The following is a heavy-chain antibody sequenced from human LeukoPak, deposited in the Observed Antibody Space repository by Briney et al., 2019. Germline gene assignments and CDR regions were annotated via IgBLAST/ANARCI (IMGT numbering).Heavy chain of an antibody. D-gene: IGHD3-22*01. CDR1: GGSISSSSYY. V-gene: IGHV4-61*02. CDR2: IYTSGST. CDR3: ASLAYYDSSGYFDY. J-gene: IGHJ4*02. Sequence: KPSETLSLTCTVSGGSISSSSYYWGWIRQPPGKGLEWIGRIYTSGSTNYNPSLKSRVTISVDTSKNQFSLKLSSVTAADTAVYYCASLAYYDSSGYFDYWGQGTLVTVSS.